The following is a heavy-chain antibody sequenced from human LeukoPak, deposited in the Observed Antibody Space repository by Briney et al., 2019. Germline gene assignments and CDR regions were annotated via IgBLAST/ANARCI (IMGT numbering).Heavy chain of an antibody. Sequence: ASVKVSCKASGYIFTSNYMHWVRQSPGQGLEWMGIIHPSGGNTNYAQKFQGRVAVTRDTSTSTVYMELSSLRSEDTAIYYCARDCSSTRCQGPVFDNWGQGTLVTVSS. D-gene: IGHD2-2*01. CDR3: ARDCSSTRCQGPVFDN. V-gene: IGHV1-46*01. CDR1: GYIFTSNY. J-gene: IGHJ4*02. CDR2: IHPSGGNT.